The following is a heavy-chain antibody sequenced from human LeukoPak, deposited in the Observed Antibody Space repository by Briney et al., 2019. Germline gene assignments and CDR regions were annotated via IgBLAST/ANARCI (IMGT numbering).Heavy chain of an antibody. CDR3: AKGSPGSTTDGDFDY. CDR2: ISWNSGSI. CDR1: GFTFDDYA. V-gene: IGHV3-9*01. D-gene: IGHD2-2*01. Sequence: GRSLRLSCAASGFTFDDYAMHWVRQAPSKGLDWVSGISWNSGSIGYADSVKGRFTISRDNDKNSLYLQMNSLRAEDTALYYCAKGSPGSTTDGDFDYWGQGTLVTVSS. J-gene: IGHJ4*02.